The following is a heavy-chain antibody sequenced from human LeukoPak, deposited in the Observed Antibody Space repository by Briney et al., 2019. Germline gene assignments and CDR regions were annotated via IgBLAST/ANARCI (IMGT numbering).Heavy chain of an antibody. V-gene: IGHV4-59*01. J-gene: IGHJ5*02. CDR1: GGSISSYY. CDR2: IHYSGST. D-gene: IGHD4-17*01. Sequence: PSETLSLTCTVSGGSISSYYWSWIRQPPGKGLEWIGYIHYSGSTNFNPSPKSRVTISVDTSKNQFSLKLSSVTAADTAVYYCARLGTTNWFDPWGQGTLVTVSS. CDR3: ARLGTTNWFDP.